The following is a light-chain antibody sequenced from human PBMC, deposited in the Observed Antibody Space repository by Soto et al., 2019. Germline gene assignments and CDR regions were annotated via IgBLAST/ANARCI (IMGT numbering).Light chain of an antibody. CDR3: SSYATTNRRV. CDR1: SSDVGGYNY. CDR2: DVT. Sequence: QSVLTQPRSVSGSPGQSVTISCTGTSSDVGGYNYVSWYQHHPGKAPKLMIYDVTKRPSGVRDRFSASKSGNTASLTISGLQAEDEADYYCSSYATTNRRVFGTGTKVTVL. J-gene: IGLJ1*01. V-gene: IGLV2-11*01.